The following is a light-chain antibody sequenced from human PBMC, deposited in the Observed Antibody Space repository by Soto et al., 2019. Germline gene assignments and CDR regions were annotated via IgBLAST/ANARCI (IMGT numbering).Light chain of an antibody. Sequence: EIVLTQSPGTLSLSPGEGATLSCRASHFVAGDYLAWYQQRPGQAPRLLIYGASTRATGVPDRFSGRGSGIDFTLTITKVQPEDVAVFYCQHYGGAQASFGQGNKLEIK. CDR2: GAS. CDR1: HFVAGDY. V-gene: IGKV3-20*01. CDR3: QHYGGAQAS. J-gene: IGKJ2*03.